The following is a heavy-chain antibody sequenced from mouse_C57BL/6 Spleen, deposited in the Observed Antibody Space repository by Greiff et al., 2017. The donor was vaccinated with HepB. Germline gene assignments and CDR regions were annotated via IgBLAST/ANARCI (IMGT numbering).Heavy chain of an antibody. D-gene: IGHD2-4*01. J-gene: IGHJ2*01. V-gene: IGHV1-52*01. CDR1: GYTFTSYW. CDR2: IDPSDSET. Sequence: QVQLKQPGAELVRPGSSVKLSCKASGYTFTSYWMHWVKQRPIQGLEWIGNIDPSDSETHYNQKFKDKATLTVDKSSSTAYMQLSSLTSEDSAVYYCARSHYYDFDYWGQGTTLTVSS. CDR3: ARSHYYDFDY.